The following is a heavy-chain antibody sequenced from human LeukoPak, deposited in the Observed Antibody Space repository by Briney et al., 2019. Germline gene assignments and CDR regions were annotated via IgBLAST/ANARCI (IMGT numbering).Heavy chain of an antibody. D-gene: IGHD1-26*01. J-gene: IGHJ6*02. CDR2: INHSGST. CDR3: ARWEGYPDYYYYGMDV. V-gene: IGHV4-34*01. Sequence: SETLSLTCAVYGGSFSGYYWSWIRQPPGKGLEWIGEINHSGSTNYNPSLKSRVTISVDTSKNQFSLKLSSVTAADTAVYYCARWEGYPDYYYYGMDVWAKGPRSPSP. CDR1: GGSFSGYY.